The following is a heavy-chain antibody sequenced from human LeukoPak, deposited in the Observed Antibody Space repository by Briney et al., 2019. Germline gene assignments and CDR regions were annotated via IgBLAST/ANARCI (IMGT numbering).Heavy chain of an antibody. J-gene: IGHJ4*02. Sequence: ASVRVSCKASGYTFTGYYMHWVRQAPGQGLEWMGWINPNSGGTNYAQKFQGWVAMTRDTSISTAYMELSRLRSDDTAVYYCARGYGETADFDYWGQGTLVTVSS. CDR3: ARGYGETADFDY. D-gene: IGHD4-17*01. V-gene: IGHV1-2*04. CDR2: INPNSGGT. CDR1: GYTFTGYY.